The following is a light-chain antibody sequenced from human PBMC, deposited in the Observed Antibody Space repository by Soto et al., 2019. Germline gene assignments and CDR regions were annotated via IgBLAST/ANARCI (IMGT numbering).Light chain of an antibody. CDR3: QQYNNWHTIT. CDR2: GAS. V-gene: IGKV3-15*01. J-gene: IGKJ5*01. CDR1: QSVSSN. Sequence: EIVMTHSPATLSVSPGSRSNLSCRASQSVSSNLALYQQKPGQAPRLLIYGASTRATGIPARFSGSGSGTEFTLTISSLKSEDFAVYYCQQYNNWHTITFGHGTRLEIK.